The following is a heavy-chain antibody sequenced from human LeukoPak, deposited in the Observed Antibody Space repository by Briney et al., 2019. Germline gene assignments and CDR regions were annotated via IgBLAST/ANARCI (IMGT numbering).Heavy chain of an antibody. CDR2: ISGSGGRS. CDR3: AKQKGPGITGYDAFDI. Sequence: GGSLRLSCAASGFTFSSYAMSWVRQAPGKGLEWVSAISGSGGRSFYPDSVKGRFTISRDNSKNTLYLQMNSLRAEDTAVYYCAKQKGPGITGYDAFDIGGQGPMVTVPS. CDR1: GFTFSSYA. D-gene: IGHD1-20*01. J-gene: IGHJ3*02. V-gene: IGHV3-23*01.